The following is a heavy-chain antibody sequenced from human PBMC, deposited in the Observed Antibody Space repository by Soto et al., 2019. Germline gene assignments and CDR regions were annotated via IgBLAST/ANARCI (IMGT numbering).Heavy chain of an antibody. CDR2: ISAYNGNT. CDR1: GYTFTSYG. D-gene: IGHD6-19*01. Sequence: ASVKVSCKASGYTFTSYGISWVRQAPGQGLEWMGWISAYNGNTNYAQKLQGRVTMTTDTSTSTAYMELSSVTAADTAVYYCARHSSGWRDCFDYWGQGTLVTVSS. J-gene: IGHJ4*02. CDR3: ARHSSGWRDCFDY. V-gene: IGHV1-18*01.